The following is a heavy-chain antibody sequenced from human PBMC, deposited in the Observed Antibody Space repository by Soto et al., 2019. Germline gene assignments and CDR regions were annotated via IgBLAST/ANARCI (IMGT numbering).Heavy chain of an antibody. CDR1: GFTFSTYA. D-gene: IGHD2-2*01. CDR2: ISGSGAYT. Sequence: GGSLRLSCAASGFTFSTYAMNWVRQPPGKGLEWVSSISGSGAYTYYADSVQGRFTISRDNSKNTLNLQMNSLRAEDTAVYYCARDRQTYSTKYYFDYWGQGTLVTVSS. V-gene: IGHV3-23*01. CDR3: ARDRQTYSTKYYFDY. J-gene: IGHJ4*02.